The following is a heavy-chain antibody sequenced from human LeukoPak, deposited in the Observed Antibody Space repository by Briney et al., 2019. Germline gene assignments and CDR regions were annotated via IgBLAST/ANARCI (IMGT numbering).Heavy chain of an antibody. CDR3: ARSDWLRGEETPT. CDR2: IYYSGST. V-gene: IGHV4-39*01. D-gene: IGHD2-21*02. Sequence: KSSETLSLTCTVSGGSISSSSYYWGWIRQPPGKGLEWIGTIYYSGSTYYNPSLKSRVTISVDTSKNQFSLKLRSVTAADTAVYYCARSDWLRGEETPTWGQGTLVTVSS. J-gene: IGHJ5*02. CDR1: GGSISSSSYY.